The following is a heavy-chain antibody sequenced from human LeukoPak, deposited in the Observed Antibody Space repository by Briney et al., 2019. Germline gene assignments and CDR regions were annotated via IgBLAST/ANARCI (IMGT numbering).Heavy chain of an antibody. CDR2: IIPILGIA. V-gene: IGHV1-69*04. J-gene: IGHJ5*02. Sequence: SVKVSCKASGGTFSSYAISWVRQAPGQGLEWMGRIIPILGIANYAQKFQGRVTITADKSTSTAYMELSSLRSEDTAVYYCARVVPAAIYWFDPWGQGTLVTVSS. CDR3: ARVVPAAIYWFDP. CDR1: GGTFSSYA. D-gene: IGHD2-2*01.